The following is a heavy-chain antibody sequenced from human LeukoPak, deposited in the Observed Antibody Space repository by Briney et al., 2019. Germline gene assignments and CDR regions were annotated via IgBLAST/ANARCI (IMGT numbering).Heavy chain of an antibody. CDR2: ISAYNGNT. V-gene: IGHV1-18*04. CDR1: GYTFTSYG. CDR3: ARARRYSCGTSNAEYFQH. D-gene: IGHD5-18*01. Sequence: ASVKVSCKASGYTFTSYGISWVRQAPGQGLEWMGWISAYNGNTNYAQKLQGRVTMTTDTSTSTAYMELRSLRSDDTAVYYCARARRYSCGTSNAEYFQHWGQGTLVTVSS. J-gene: IGHJ1*01.